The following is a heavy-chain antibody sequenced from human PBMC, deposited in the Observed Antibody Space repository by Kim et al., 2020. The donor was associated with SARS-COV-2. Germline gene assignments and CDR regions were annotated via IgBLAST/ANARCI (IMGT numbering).Heavy chain of an antibody. V-gene: IGHV1-3*01. D-gene: IGHD3-10*01. J-gene: IGHJ2*01. Sequence: SQKFQGRVTITRETSASTAYMELSSLRSEDTAVYYCARGSGSYSFWYFDLWGRGTLVTVSS. CDR3: ARGSGSYSFWYFDL.